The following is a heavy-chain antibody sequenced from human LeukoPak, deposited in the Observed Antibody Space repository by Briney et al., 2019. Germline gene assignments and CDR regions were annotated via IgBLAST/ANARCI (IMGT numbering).Heavy chain of an antibody. CDR2: ISSSGSTI. Sequence: GGSLRLSCAASGFTFSSYEMNLVRQAPGKGLEWVSYISSSGSTIYYADSVKGRFTISRDNAKNSLYLQMNSLRAEDTAVYYCARDLYGMDVWGQGTTVTVSS. CDR3: ARDLYGMDV. V-gene: IGHV3-48*03. J-gene: IGHJ6*02. CDR1: GFTFSSYE.